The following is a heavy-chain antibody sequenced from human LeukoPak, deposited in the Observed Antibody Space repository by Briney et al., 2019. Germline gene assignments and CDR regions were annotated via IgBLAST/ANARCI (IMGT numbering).Heavy chain of an antibody. J-gene: IGHJ5*02. D-gene: IGHD2-15*01. V-gene: IGHV4-38-2*02. CDR2: INHSGST. CDR3: ARVGYCSGGSCLNWFDP. CDR1: GYSISSGYY. Sequence: SETLSLTCTVSGYSISSGYYWGWIRLPPGKGLEWIGIINHSGSTFCNTSLKSRVTISVDTSTNQFSLQLRSVTAADTALYYRARVGYCSGGSCLNWFDPWGRGTLVTVSS.